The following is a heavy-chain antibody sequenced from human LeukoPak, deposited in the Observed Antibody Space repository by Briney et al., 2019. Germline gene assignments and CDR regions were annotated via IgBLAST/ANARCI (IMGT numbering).Heavy chain of an antibody. D-gene: IGHD6-13*01. CDR3: ARAGLIAAAILRFDP. Sequence: SETLSLTCTVSGGSISSYYWSWIRQPPGKGLEWIGYIYYSGSTNYNPSLKSRVTISVDTSKNQFSLKLSSVTAADTAVYYCARAGLIAAAILRFDPWGQGTLVTVSS. CDR1: GGSISSYY. CDR2: IYYSGST. V-gene: IGHV4-59*01. J-gene: IGHJ5*02.